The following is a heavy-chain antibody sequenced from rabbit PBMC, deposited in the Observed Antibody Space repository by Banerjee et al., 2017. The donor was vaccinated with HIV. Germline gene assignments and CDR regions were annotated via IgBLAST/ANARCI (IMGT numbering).Heavy chain of an antibody. CDR1: GIDFSGYYC. CDR3: ARAYPGSGEYFDL. CDR2: IYTSTGTT. D-gene: IGHD4-2*01. Sequence: QSLEESGGGLVKPGGTLTLTCKASGIDFSGYYCMCWVRQAPGKGLELIACIYTSTGTTWYASWVNGRFTISKTSSTTVTLQMTSLTAADTATYFCARAYPGSGEYFDLWGPGTLVTDS. V-gene: IGHV1S43*01. J-gene: IGHJ4*01.